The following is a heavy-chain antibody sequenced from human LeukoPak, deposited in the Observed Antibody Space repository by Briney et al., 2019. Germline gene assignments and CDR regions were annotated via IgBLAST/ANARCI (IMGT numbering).Heavy chain of an antibody. V-gene: IGHV4-39*01. Sequence: SETLSLTCTVSGGSISSSSYYWGWIRQPPGKGLEWIGSIYYSGSTYYNPSLKSRVTISVDSSKNQFSLNLSSVTAADTAVYYCARLYYDSSGYYQICYFDYWGQGTLVTVSS. CDR3: ARLYYDSSGYYQICYFDY. CDR1: GGSISSSSYY. CDR2: IYYSGST. J-gene: IGHJ4*02. D-gene: IGHD3-22*01.